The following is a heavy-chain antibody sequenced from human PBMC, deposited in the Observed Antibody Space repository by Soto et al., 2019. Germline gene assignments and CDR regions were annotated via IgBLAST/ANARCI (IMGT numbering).Heavy chain of an antibody. CDR2: INSDGSST. Sequence: GGSLRLSCAASGFTFSSYWMHWVRQAPGKGLVWVSRINSDGSSTSYADSVKGRFTISRDNAKNTLYLQMNSLRAEDTAVYYCARGLATYSSRWHPGPVDGYFQHWGQGTLATVSS. D-gene: IGHD6-13*01. V-gene: IGHV3-74*01. J-gene: IGHJ1*01. CDR3: ARGLATYSSRWHPGPVDGYFQH. CDR1: GFTFSSYW.